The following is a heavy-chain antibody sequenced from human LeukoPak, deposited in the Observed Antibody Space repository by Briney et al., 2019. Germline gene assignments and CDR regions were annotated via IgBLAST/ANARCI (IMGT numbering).Heavy chain of an antibody. CDR3: AKDRSGSYYTFDV. CDR2: INHRGTT. Sequence: SETLSLTCAVSGGSISSYFWSWVRQPPGKGLEWIGYINHRGTTKSNPSLKSRVTMSLDASKSQVSLILNSVTAANTAIYYCAKDRSGSYYTFDVWGQGTVVTVSS. J-gene: IGHJ3*01. V-gene: IGHV4-59*01. D-gene: IGHD1-26*01. CDR1: GGSISSYF.